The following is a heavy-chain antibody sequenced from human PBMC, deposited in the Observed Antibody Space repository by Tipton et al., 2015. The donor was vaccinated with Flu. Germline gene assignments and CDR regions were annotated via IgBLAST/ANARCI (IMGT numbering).Heavy chain of an antibody. Sequence: SGFSFNFHWMTWIRQAPGKGLEWVSHISSSGSTINYADSVKGRFTISRDNAKRSVYLQMNSLRAEDTAVYYCARDHPPTITVLGEITDYFGMAVWGQGTTVTVSS. V-gene: IGHV3-11*01. J-gene: IGHJ6*02. D-gene: IGHD3-3*01. CDR1: GFSFNFHW. CDR3: ARDHPPTITVLGEITDYFGMAV. CDR2: ISSSGSTI.